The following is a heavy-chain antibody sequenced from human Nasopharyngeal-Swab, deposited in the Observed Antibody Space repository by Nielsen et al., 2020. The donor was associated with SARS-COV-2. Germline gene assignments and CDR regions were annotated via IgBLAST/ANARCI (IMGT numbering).Heavy chain of an antibody. CDR1: GFTFSSYG. CDR2: IWYDGSNK. Sequence: GESLKIPCAASGFTFSSYGMHWVRQAPGKGLEWVAVIWYDGSNKYYADSVKGRFTISRDNSKNTLYLQMNSLRAEDTAVYYCAREGSSSKNADAFDIWGQGTMVTVSS. D-gene: IGHD6-13*01. CDR3: AREGSSSKNADAFDI. V-gene: IGHV3-33*01. J-gene: IGHJ3*02.